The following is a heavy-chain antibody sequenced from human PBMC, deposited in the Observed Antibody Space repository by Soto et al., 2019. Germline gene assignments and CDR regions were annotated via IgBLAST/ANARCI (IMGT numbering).Heavy chain of an antibody. CDR3: PNEVVATIPLYGMDV. D-gene: IGHD5-12*01. J-gene: IGHJ6*02. CDR2: ISGSGGTT. CDR1: GFTFSSYA. Sequence: EVQLLESGGGLVQPGGSLRLSCAASGFTFSSYAMSWVRQAPGKGLEWVSGISGSGGTTYYADSVKGRFTISRDKSXXQVYLQMNSLSAEDRAVNYCPNEVVATIPLYGMDVWGQGTTVTVSS. V-gene: IGHV3-23*01.